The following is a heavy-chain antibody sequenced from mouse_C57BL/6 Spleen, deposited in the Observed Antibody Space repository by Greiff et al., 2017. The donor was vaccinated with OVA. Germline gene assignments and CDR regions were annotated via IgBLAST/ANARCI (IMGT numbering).Heavy chain of an antibody. J-gene: IGHJ4*01. V-gene: IGHV1-52*01. D-gene: IGHD1-1*01. CDR2: IDPSDSET. CDR3: ARGSYGSSYYAMDY. CDR1: GYTFTSYW. Sequence: QVQLQQPGAELVRPGSSVKLSCKASGYTFTSYWMHWVKQRPIQGLEWIGNIDPSDSETHYTQKFKDKATLTVDKSSSTAYMQLSSLTSEDSAVYYGARGSYGSSYYAMDYWGQGTSVTVSS.